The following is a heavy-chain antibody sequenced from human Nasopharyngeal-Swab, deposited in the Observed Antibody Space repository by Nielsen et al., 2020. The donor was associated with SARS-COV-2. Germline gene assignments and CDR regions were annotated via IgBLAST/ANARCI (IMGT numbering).Heavy chain of an antibody. CDR2: IKQDGSEK. D-gene: IGHD3-3*01. CDR3: ARDGYDFWSGFYGMDV. CDR1: GFTFSSYW. J-gene: IGHJ6*02. V-gene: IGHV3-7*01. Sequence: GGSLRLSCAASGFTFSSYWMSWVRQAPGKGLEWVANIKQDGSEKYYVDSVKGRFAISRDNAKNSLYLQMNSLRAEDTAVYYCARDGYDFWSGFYGMDVWGQGTTVTVSS.